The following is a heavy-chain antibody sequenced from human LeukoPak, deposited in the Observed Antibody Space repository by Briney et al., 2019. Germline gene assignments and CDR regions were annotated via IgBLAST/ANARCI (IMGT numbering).Heavy chain of an antibody. D-gene: IGHD5-24*01. V-gene: IGHV3-30*04. CDR3: ARDRRWLQYSDY. CDR1: GFTFSSYA. J-gene: IGHJ4*02. Sequence: PGGPLRLSCGASGFTFSSYAMHWVRQAPDKGLEWVAVISHGGSNKYYADSVKGRFTISRDNSKNTLYLEMNSLRPEDTAVYYCARDRRWLQYSDYWGQGTLVTVSS. CDR2: ISHGGSNK.